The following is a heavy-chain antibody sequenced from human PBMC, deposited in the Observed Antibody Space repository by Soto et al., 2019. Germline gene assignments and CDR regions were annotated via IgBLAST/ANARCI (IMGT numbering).Heavy chain of an antibody. CDR1: GYTLSTHD. CDR2: KDSYTGNT. CDR3: ATGSQTLDY. Sequence: QAQLVQSGAEVKKPGASVKISCKASGYTLSTHDINWVRQAAGQGLEWMGWKDSYTGNTGYAQEFQGRLIMTRDTSINAAYMELSSLQSEDTAVYFCATGSQTLDYWGQGTLVTVSS. V-gene: IGHV1-8*01. J-gene: IGHJ4*02.